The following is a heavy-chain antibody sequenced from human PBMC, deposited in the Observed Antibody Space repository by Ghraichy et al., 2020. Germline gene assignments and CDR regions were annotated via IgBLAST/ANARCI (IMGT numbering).Heavy chain of an antibody. J-gene: IGHJ4*02. CDR3: ARDAEGYYDSTGYHPPFDF. Sequence: GSLRLSCRISGGSISSNYWSWIRQPAGKGLEWIGRIHGNGRTNYNPYLTSRVTLSVYKSKMQLSLKLNSVTAADTAIYYCARDAEGYYDSTGYHPPFDFWGQGSVVIVSS. V-gene: IGHV4-4*07. D-gene: IGHD3-22*01. CDR2: IHGNGRT. CDR1: GGSISSNY.